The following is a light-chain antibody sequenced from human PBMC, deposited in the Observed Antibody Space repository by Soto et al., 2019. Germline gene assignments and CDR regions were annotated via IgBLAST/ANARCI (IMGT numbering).Light chain of an antibody. CDR1: SSDVGSYNL. J-gene: IGLJ1*01. V-gene: IGLV2-23*01. CDR3: CSYAGSSTSYV. CDR2: EGS. Sequence: QTLLTQPVSVSWSPGQSMTISCTGTSSDVGSYNLVSWYQQHPGKAPKLMIYEGSKRPSGVSNRFSGSKSGNTASLTISGLQAEDEADYYCCSYAGSSTSYVFGTGTKVTV.